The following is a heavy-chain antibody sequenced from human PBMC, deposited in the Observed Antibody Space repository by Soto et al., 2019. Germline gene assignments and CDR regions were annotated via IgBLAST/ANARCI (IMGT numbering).Heavy chain of an antibody. CDR2: IYYSGST. J-gene: IGHJ4*02. CDR1: GGSISSGGYY. D-gene: IGHD1-26*01. Sequence: SETLSLTCAVSGGSISSGGYYWSWIRQHPGKGLEWIGYIYYSGSTYYNPSLKSRVTISVDTSKNQFSLKLRSVTAADTAVYYCSRASWDNYYFDYWGQGTLVTVSS. CDR3: SRASWDNYYFDY. V-gene: IGHV4-31*11.